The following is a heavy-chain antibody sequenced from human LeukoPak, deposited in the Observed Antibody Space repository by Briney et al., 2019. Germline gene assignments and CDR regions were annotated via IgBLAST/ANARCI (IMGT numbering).Heavy chain of an antibody. CDR2: IWYDGSNK. Sequence: GGSLRLSCAASGFTFSSYGMHWVRQAPGKGLEWVAVIWYDGSNKYYADSVKGRFTISRDNSKNTLYLQMNSLRAEDTAVYYCAKDASRKPYSSSWYRGTCYFDYWGQGTLVTVSS. CDR3: AKDASRKPYSSSWYRGTCYFDY. D-gene: IGHD6-13*01. CDR1: GFTFSSYG. J-gene: IGHJ4*02. V-gene: IGHV3-33*06.